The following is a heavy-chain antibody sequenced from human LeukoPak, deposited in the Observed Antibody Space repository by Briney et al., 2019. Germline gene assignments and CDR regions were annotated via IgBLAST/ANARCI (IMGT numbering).Heavy chain of an antibody. D-gene: IGHD3-22*01. J-gene: IGHJ4*02. CDR1: GGSISSYY. V-gene: IGHV4-59*08. CDR2: IYYSGRT. CDR3: ARLRDYYDTSSFYFDY. Sequence: PSETLSLTCTVSGGSISSYYWSWIRQPPGKGLEWIGYIYYSGRTNYNSSLKSRVTISVDTSKNQFSLKLNSVTAADTAVYYCARLRDYYDTSSFYFDYWGQGTLVTVPS.